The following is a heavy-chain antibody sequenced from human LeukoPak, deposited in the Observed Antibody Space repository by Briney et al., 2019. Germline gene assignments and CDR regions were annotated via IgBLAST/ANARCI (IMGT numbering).Heavy chain of an antibody. V-gene: IGHV3-7*03. CDR1: GFTSSEYW. J-gene: IGHJ4*02. CDR2: IKQDGTEK. CDR3: AGGAGWTAED. D-gene: IGHD3/OR15-3a*01. Sequence: GESLRLSCVASGFTSSEYWMTWVRHAPGKGLEWVANIKQDGTEKHYVDSVKGRFTISRDNTENSMYLQMNSLRVEDTAVYFCAGGAGWTAEDWGQGTQVTVSS.